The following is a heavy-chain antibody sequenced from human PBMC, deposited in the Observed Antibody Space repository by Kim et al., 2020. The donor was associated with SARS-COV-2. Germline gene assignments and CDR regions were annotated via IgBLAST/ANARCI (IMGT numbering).Heavy chain of an antibody. CDR1: GFTFSSSA. D-gene: IGHD3-22*01. V-gene: IGHV3-64D*09. J-gene: IGHJ4*02. Sequence: GGSLRLSCSASGFTFSSSAMHWVRQAPGKGLDYVSAISSNGGSTYYADSVKGRFTISRDNSKNTLYLQMSSLRAEDTAVYYCVKDLYDSSGHYFDYWGQG. CDR2: ISSNGGST. CDR3: VKDLYDSSGHYFDY.